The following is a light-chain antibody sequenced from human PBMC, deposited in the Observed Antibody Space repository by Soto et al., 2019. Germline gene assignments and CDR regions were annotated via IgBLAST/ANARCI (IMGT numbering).Light chain of an antibody. CDR1: SSDIGGYNY. CDR3: SSFTSSGTLGV. CDR2: DVS. V-gene: IGLV2-14*03. J-gene: IGLJ2*01. Sequence: QSALTQPASVSGSPGQSITISCTGTSSDIGGYNYVSWYQQHPGKAPKLILYDVSYRPSGVSNRFSGSKSGNTASLTISGLQAEDEADYHCSSFTSSGTLGVFGGGTKLTVL.